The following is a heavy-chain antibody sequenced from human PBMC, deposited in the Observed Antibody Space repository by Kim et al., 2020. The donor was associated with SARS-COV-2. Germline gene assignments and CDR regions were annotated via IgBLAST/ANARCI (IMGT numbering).Heavy chain of an antibody. D-gene: IGHD6-6*01. J-gene: IGHJ2*01. CDR3: ARMVGQLGGWYFDL. Sequence: GGSLRLSCAASGFTFSSYDMHWVRQATGKGLEWVSAIGTAGDTYYPGSVKGRFTISRENAKNSLYLQMNSLRAGDTAVYYCARMVGQLGGWYFDLWGRGTLVTVSS. V-gene: IGHV3-13*01. CDR1: GFTFSSYD. CDR2: IGTAGDT.